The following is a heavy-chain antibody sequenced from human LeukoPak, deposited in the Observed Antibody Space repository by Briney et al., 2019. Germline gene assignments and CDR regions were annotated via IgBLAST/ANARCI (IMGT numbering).Heavy chain of an antibody. CDR2: ISGSGGST. CDR1: GFTFSSYA. J-gene: IGHJ4*02. V-gene: IGHV3-23*01. CDR3: AKEHSVAGKGSYFDY. D-gene: IGHD6-19*01. Sequence: GGSLRLSCAASGFTFSSYAMSWVRQAPGKGLEWVSAISGSGGSTYYADSVKGRFTISRDNSKNSLYPQMNSLRAEDTALYYCAKEHSVAGKGSYFDYWGQGTLVTVSS.